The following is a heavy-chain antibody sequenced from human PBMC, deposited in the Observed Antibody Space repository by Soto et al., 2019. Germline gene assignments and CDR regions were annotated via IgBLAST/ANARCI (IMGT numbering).Heavy chain of an antibody. D-gene: IGHD4-17*01. J-gene: IGHJ5*02. V-gene: IGHV3-30-3*01. CDR3: ARVPRFYDYGDYDRLDP. Sequence: SLRLSCAASGFTFSSYAMHWVRQAPGKGLEWVAVISYDGSNKYYADSVKGRFTISRDNSKNTLYLQMNSLRAEDTAVYYCARVPRFYDYGDYDRLDPWGQGTLVTVSS. CDR2: ISYDGSNK. CDR1: GFTFSSYA.